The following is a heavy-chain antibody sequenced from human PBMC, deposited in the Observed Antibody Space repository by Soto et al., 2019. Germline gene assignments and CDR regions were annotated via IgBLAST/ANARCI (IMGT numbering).Heavy chain of an antibody. Sequence: SQTLSLTCAISGDSVSNNNVAWNWIRQSPSRGLEWLGRTYYRSKWYNDYAVSVKSRITINPDTSKNQFSLQLNSVTPEDTAVYYCASESGSSGWYVSEYFQHWGQGTLVTVSS. CDR2: TYYRSKWYN. CDR1: GDSVSNNNVA. CDR3: ASESGSSGWYVSEYFQH. V-gene: IGHV6-1*01. D-gene: IGHD6-19*01. J-gene: IGHJ1*01.